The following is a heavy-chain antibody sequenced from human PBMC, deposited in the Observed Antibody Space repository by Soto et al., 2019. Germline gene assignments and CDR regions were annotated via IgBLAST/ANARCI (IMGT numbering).Heavy chain of an antibody. CDR1: GGTFSSYA. J-gene: IGHJ5*02. CDR3: AGGAYCGGDGYSWFDP. Sequence: QVQLVQSGAEVKKPGSSVKVSCKASGGTFSSYAISWVRQAPGQGLEWMGGIIPIFGTANYAQKFQGRVTITADKSTSTAYMELCSVRSEDTAVYYCAGGAYCGGDGYSWFDPWGQGTLVIVSS. CDR2: IIPIFGTA. V-gene: IGHV1-69*06. D-gene: IGHD2-21*02.